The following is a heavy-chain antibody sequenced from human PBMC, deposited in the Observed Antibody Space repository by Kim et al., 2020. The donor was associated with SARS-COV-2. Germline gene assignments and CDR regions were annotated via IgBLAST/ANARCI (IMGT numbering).Heavy chain of an antibody. CDR3: ARIHWFGELLNYYYGMDV. J-gene: IGHJ6*02. V-gene: IGHV4-59*01. CDR2: IYYSGST. CDR1: GGSISSSY. Sequence: SETLSLTCTVSGGSISSSYWSWIRQPPGKGLEWIGYIYYSGSTHYNPSLKSRVTISVDTSKNQFSLKLSSVTAADTAVYYCARIHWFGELLNYYYGMDVWGQGTTVTVSS. D-gene: IGHD3-10*01.